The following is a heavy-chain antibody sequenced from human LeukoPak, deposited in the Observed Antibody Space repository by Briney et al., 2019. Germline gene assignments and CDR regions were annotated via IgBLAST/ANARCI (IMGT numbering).Heavy chain of an antibody. V-gene: IGHV4-59*12. CDR3: ARACSGGSCYRDAFDI. J-gene: IGHJ3*02. D-gene: IGHD2-15*01. CDR2: IYYTGST. Sequence: SETLSLTCTVSGGSITTYYWSWIRQPPGKGLEWIGYIYYTGSTNYNPSLKSRVTISVDTSKNQFSLKLSSVTAADTAVYYCARACSGGSCYRDAFDIWGQGTMVTVSS. CDR1: GGSITTYY.